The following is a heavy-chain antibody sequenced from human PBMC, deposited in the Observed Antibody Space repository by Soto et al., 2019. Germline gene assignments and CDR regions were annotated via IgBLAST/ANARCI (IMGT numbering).Heavy chain of an antibody. Sequence: PSETLSLTCSVSGGSISSFYWSWIRQPAGKGLEWIGRVHATGSTNYNPSPKSRVIMSLDTSENQISMNLTSVTAADTAVYYCARAVTYNWNYFDYWGQGALVTVSS. D-gene: IGHD1-20*01. V-gene: IGHV4-4*07. J-gene: IGHJ4*02. CDR2: VHATGST. CDR3: ARAVTYNWNYFDY. CDR1: GGSISSFY.